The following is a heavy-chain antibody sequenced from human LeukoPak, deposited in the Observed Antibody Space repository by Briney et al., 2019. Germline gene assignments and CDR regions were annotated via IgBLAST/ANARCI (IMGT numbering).Heavy chain of an antibody. V-gene: IGHV3-23*01. Sequence: GGSLRLSCAASGFTFSSRTMSWVRQAPGKGLEWVSAISGSGGTTFYADSVKGRFTISRDNFKNTLYLQMNSLRAEDAAVYYCARDSSGYGSFDYWGRGTLVTVSS. CDR3: ARDSSGYGSFDY. CDR2: ISGSGGTT. D-gene: IGHD3-22*01. J-gene: IGHJ4*02. CDR1: GFTFSSRT.